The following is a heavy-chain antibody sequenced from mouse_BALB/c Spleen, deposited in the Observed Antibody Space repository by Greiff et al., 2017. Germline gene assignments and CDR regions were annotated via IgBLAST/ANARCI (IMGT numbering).Heavy chain of an antibody. Sequence: EVHLVESGGGLVQPGGSLKLSCAASGFTFSSYTMSWVRQTPEKRLEWVAYISNGGGSTYYPDTVKGRFTISRDNAKNTLYLQMSSLKSEDTAMYYCARHGNYWFAYWGQGTLVTVSA. V-gene: IGHV5-12-2*01. CDR1: GFTFSSYT. CDR2: ISNGGGST. J-gene: IGHJ3*01. CDR3: ARHGNYWFAY. D-gene: IGHD2-1*01.